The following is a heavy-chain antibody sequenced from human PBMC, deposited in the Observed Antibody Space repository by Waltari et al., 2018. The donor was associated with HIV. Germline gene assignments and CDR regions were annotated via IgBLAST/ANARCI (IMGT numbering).Heavy chain of an antibody. CDR2: ISNSGDII. V-gene: IGHV3-11*01. J-gene: IGHJ4*02. Sequence: QVQLVESGGGLVKPGGSLRLSCAASGFTFSDYYMTLIRQAPGKGLEWISYISNSGDIIYYADSVKGRFTISRDNAKNSLYLQMNSLRAEDTAVYYCARDRWYYFDTSDYFYDYWGQGTLVTVSS. CDR1: GFTFSDYY. D-gene: IGHD3-22*01. CDR3: ARDRWYYFDTSDYFYDY.